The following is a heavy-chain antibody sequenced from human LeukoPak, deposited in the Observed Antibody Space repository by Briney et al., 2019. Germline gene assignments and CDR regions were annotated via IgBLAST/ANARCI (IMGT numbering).Heavy chain of an antibody. CDR1: GFIFSNYG. V-gene: IGHV3-23*01. J-gene: IGHJ4*02. Sequence: GMSLRLSCTASGFIFSNYGMSWVRQAPGKGLEWVSGISDSGGRRYYADSVKGRFTISRDNSKNTLYLQMNSLRAEDTAVYYCARSSDGAVATLGYWGQGTLVTVSS. CDR3: ARSSDGAVATLGY. CDR2: ISDSGGRR. D-gene: IGHD6-19*01.